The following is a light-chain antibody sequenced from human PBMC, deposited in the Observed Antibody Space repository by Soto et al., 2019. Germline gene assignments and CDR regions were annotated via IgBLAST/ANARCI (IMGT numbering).Light chain of an antibody. V-gene: IGKV1-5*03. Sequence: DIQMTQSPSTPSASVGDRVTITCRASQSITCCLSWYQQKPGNAPKLLINRASSLESGVPSRFSGIGSGTELTLTISSLQPDDFASYSCQQYNSYSWTCGHGTQVEIK. CDR2: RAS. CDR3: QQYNSYSWT. CDR1: QSITCC. J-gene: IGKJ1*01.